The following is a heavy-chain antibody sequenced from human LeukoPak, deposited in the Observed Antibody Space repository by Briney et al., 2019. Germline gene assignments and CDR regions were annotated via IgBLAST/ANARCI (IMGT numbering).Heavy chain of an antibody. CDR1: GGSISSSSYY. Sequence: SETLSLTCTVSGGSISSSSYYWGWIRQPPGKGLEWIGSIYYSGSTYYNPSLKSRVTISVDTSKNQFSLKLSSVTAADTAVYYCARLPDIVVFDYWGQGTLVTVSS. J-gene: IGHJ4*02. CDR3: ARLPDIVVFDY. D-gene: IGHD2-15*01. CDR2: IYYSGST. V-gene: IGHV4-39*01.